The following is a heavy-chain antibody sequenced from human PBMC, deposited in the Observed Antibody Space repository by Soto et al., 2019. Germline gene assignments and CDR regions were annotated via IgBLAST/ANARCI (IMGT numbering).Heavy chain of an antibody. Sequence: VQLVESGGGLVQPGGSLRLSCAASGFTFSSYSMNWVRQAPGKGLEWVSYISSSSTIYYADSVKGQFTISRDNAKNPLYLQMNSLRDEDTAVYYCARDMGSRFYYYGMDVWGQGTTVTVSS. D-gene: IGHD2-15*01. V-gene: IGHV3-48*02. CDR1: GFTFSSYS. CDR3: ARDMGSRFYYYGMDV. CDR2: ISSSSTI. J-gene: IGHJ6*02.